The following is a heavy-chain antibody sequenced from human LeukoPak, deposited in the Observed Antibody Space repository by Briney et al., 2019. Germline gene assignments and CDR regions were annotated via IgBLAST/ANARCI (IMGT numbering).Heavy chain of an antibody. J-gene: IGHJ4*02. CDR1: GFTFSSYW. D-gene: IGHD1-26*01. Sequence: PGGSLRLSCAASGFTFSSYWMHWVRQAPGKGLVWVSRINSDGSSTSYADSVKGRFTISRDNSKNTLYLQMNSLRTEDTAVYYCAKANRGSYYGLGDYFDYWGQGTLVTVSS. V-gene: IGHV3-74*01. CDR2: INSDGSST. CDR3: AKANRGSYYGLGDYFDY.